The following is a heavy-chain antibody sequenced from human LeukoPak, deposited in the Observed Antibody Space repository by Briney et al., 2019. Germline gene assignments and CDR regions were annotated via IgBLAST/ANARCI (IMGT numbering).Heavy chain of an antibody. D-gene: IGHD6-13*01. J-gene: IGHJ4*02. CDR2: IRYDGSNK. Sequence: GGSLRLSCAASGFTFSSYGMHWVRQAPGEGLEWVAFIRYDGSNKYYADSVKGRFTISRDNSKNTLYLQMNSLRAEGTAVYYCAKDRRPNSYNSRWLDYWGQGTLVTVSS. CDR1: GFTFSSYG. V-gene: IGHV3-30*02. CDR3: AKDRRPNSYNSRWLDY.